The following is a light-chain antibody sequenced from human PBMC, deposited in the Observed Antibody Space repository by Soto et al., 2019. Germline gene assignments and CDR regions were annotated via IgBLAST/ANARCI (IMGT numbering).Light chain of an antibody. CDR2: AVN. CDR1: SDDIGTYEY. J-gene: IGLJ1*01. CDR3: CSYTGGSYLPGV. V-gene: IGLV2-14*01. Sequence: QSALTQPPSVSGSPGQSITISCTGTSDDIGTYEYISWHQQHPGKAPKLIIFAVNDRPSGVPARFSGSKSGNTASLTIFGRLLDDDAVYYCCSYTGGSYLPGVFGTGTKVTVL.